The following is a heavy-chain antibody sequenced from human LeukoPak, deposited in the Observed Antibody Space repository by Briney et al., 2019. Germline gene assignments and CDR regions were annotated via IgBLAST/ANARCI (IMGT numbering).Heavy chain of an antibody. CDR3: ARGHCSSTSCAFRYWYFDL. J-gene: IGHJ2*01. CDR1: GGSISSGGYY. Sequence: SQTLSLTCTVSGGSISSGGYYWSWIRQHPGKGLEWIGYIYYSGSTYYNPSLKSRVTISVDTSKNQFSLKLSSVTAADTAVYYCARGHCSSTSCAFRYWYFDLWGRGTLVTVSS. CDR2: IYYSGST. D-gene: IGHD2-2*01. V-gene: IGHV4-31*03.